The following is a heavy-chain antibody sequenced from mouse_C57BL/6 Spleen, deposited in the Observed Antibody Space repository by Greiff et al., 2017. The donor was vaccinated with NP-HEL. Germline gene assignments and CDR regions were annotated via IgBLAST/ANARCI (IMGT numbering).Heavy chain of an antibody. J-gene: IGHJ1*03. D-gene: IGHD4-1*01. CDR1: GFTFTDYY. Sequence: EVMLVESGGGLVQPGGSLSLSCAASGFTFTDYYMSWVRQPPGKALEWLGFIRNKANGYTTEYSASVKGRFTISRDNSQSILYLQMNALRAEDSATYYCARYRELGRYFDVWGTGTTVTVSS. CDR2: IRNKANGYTT. CDR3: ARYRELGRYFDV. V-gene: IGHV7-3*01.